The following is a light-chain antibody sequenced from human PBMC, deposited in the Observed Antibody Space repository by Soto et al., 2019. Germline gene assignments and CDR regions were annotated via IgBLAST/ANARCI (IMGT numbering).Light chain of an antibody. Sequence: EIVLTQSPATLSLSPGERATLSCRASQSVSRYLAWYQQTPGQAPRLLIYDTSNRATGIPVRFSGSGSGTDFTLTIRSLEPEDFAVYYCQQRSSWPLTFGGGTKVEMK. CDR3: QQRSSWPLT. V-gene: IGKV3-11*01. CDR1: QSVSRY. CDR2: DTS. J-gene: IGKJ4*01.